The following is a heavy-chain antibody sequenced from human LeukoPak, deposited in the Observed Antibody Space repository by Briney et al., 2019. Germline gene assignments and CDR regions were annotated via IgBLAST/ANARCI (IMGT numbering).Heavy chain of an antibody. V-gene: IGHV3-48*04. Sequence: DPGGSLRLSCAASGFTFSSYSIKWVRQAPWKGLEWVSYISSSSSTTYYADSVKGRFTISRDNAKNSLYLQMNSLRAEDTAVYYCARDIVPWFGDQPSTWGAFDIWGQGTMVTVSS. CDR1: GFTFSSYS. J-gene: IGHJ3*02. CDR3: ARDIVPWFGDQPSTWGAFDI. CDR2: ISSSSSTT. D-gene: IGHD3-10*01.